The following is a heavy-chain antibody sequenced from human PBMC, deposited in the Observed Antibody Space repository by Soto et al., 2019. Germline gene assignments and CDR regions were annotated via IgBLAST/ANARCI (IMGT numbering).Heavy chain of an antibody. D-gene: IGHD4-4*01. CDR2: INPNSGGT. J-gene: IGHJ4*01. Sequence: ASVKVSCKASGYTFTGYYMHWVRQAPGQGLEWMGWINPNSGGTNYAQKFQGWVTMTRDTSISTAYMELGRLGSDDTAVYYCARGTMTTVTTEDRPPPVDYWGHGTLVPVSS. CDR1: GYTFTGYY. V-gene: IGHV1-2*04. CDR3: ARGTMTTVTTEDRPPPVDY.